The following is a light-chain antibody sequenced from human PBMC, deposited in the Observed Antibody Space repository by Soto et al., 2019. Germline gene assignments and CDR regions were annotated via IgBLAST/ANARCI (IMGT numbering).Light chain of an antibody. J-gene: IGKJ4*01. CDR2: GAS. Sequence: DLPLTQSPSFLSASVGDRVTITCRASEGIGSYLGWYQQAPGKGPKLLIYGASTLQSGVPSRFIGSAYWTEFTLPISSLQPEDVATYFCRKLNTSPAFGGGTKVE. CDR3: RKLNTSPA. CDR1: EGIGSY. V-gene: IGKV1-9*01.